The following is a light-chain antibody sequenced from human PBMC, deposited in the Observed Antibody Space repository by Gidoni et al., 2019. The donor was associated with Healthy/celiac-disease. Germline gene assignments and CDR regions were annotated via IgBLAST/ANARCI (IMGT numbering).Light chain of an antibody. CDR2: AAS. CDR3: QQYYSYPWT. CDR1: QGISSY. Sequence: ALRMTKSPYSLSASTGDRVTITCRASQGISSYLAWYQHKPGKAPKLLIYAASTLQSGVPSRFSGSGSGTDFTLTISCLQSEDFATYYCQQYYSYPWTFGQGTKVEIK. J-gene: IGKJ1*01. V-gene: IGKV1-8*01.